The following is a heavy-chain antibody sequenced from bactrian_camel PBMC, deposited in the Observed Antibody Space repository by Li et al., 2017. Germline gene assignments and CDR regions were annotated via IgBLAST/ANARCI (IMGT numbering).Heavy chain of an antibody. CDR2: IDSAGDT. V-gene: IGHV3S53*01. Sequence: HVQLVESGGGSVQAGGSLRLTCTASEAIHGDFCMGWFRQAPGKEREGVAHIDSAGDTNYADSVKGRFTVSKDNVKNTLYLQMYSLTPEDTAMYYCAADQPESEYGANCQPEYEYNYWGHGTQVTVS. D-gene: IGHD6*01. CDR1: EAIHGDFC. CDR3: AADQPESEYGANCQPEYEYNY. J-gene: IGHJ4*01.